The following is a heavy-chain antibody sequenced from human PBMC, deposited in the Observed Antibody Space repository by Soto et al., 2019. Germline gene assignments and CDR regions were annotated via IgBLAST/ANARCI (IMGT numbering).Heavy chain of an antibody. CDR3: ASRSSSRYAFDI. J-gene: IGHJ3*02. D-gene: IGHD6-13*01. CDR2: IYKSGST. CDR1: GGSICSYF. Sequence: QVQLQESGPGLVKPSETLSLTCTVSGGSICSYFWSWIRQPPRKELEWIGEIYKSGSTDYNPSLHRRFTKPADTSKNHVTLRLSSVTAADTAVYYCASRSSSRYAFDIWGQGKMVTVSS. V-gene: IGHV4-4*09.